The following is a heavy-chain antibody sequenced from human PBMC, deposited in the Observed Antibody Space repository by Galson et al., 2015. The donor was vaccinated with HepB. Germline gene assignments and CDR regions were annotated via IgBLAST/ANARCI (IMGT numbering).Heavy chain of an antibody. D-gene: IGHD6-13*01. V-gene: IGHV4-34*01. CDR1: GFTFSSYA. Sequence: LRLSCAASGFTFSSYAMHWVRQPPGKGLEWIGEISHSGSTNYNPSLKSRVTISVDTSKNQFSLKLSSVTAADTAVYYCARGRYSGSWYFAGEGYYFDYWGQGTLVTVSS. J-gene: IGHJ4*02. CDR2: ISHSGST. CDR3: ARGRYSGSWYFAGEGYYFDY.